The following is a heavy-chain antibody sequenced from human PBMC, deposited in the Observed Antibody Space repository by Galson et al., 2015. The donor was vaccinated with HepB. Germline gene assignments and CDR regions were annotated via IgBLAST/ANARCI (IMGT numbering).Heavy chain of an antibody. CDR2: INKDGNEE. V-gene: IGHV3-7*01. CDR1: GLTFSDYW. J-gene: IGHJ4*02. CDR3: VTDYIGF. Sequence: LRLSCATSGLTFSDYWMSWVRQTPGKGLEWAANINKDGNEEYYVDSVRGRFTISRDNAKNSLYLQMNSLRVEDTAVYSCVTDYIGFWGQGTLVTVSS.